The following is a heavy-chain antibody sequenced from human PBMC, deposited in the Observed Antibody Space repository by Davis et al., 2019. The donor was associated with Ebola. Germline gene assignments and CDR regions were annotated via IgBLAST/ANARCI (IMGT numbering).Heavy chain of an antibody. J-gene: IGHJ6*02. CDR1: GFTVSSNY. CDR2: IYSGGST. CDR3: AREKTEYCGGDFGPNCYYYYGMDV. D-gene: IGHD2-21*02. V-gene: IGHV3-53*01. Sequence: GESLKISCAASGFTVSSNYMSWVRQAPGKGLEWVSVIYSGGSTYYADSVKGRFTISRDNSKNTLYLQMNSLRAEDTAVYYCAREKTEYCGGDFGPNCYYYYGMDVWGQGTTVTVSS.